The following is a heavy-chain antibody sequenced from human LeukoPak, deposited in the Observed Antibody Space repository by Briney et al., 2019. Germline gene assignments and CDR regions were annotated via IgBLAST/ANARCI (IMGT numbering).Heavy chain of an antibody. D-gene: IGHD3-22*01. J-gene: IGHJ3*02. Sequence: GASVKVSCKASGYTFTSYYMHWVRQAPGQGLEWMGVINPSGGSTSYAQKFQGRVTMTRDTSTSTVYMELSRLRSDDTAVYYCARELDYYDSSGYAFDIWGQGTMVTVSS. V-gene: IGHV1-46*01. CDR3: ARELDYYDSSGYAFDI. CDR2: INPSGGST. CDR1: GYTFTSYY.